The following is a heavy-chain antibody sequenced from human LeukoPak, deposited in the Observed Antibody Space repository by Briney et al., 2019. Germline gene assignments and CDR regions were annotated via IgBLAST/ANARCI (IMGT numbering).Heavy chain of an antibody. J-gene: IGHJ4*02. CDR3: AKDRPHYDILTGYPDY. Sequence: PGGSLRLSCTASGFTFSSYVMGWVRQAPGKGLEWVSGISGSAGSTYYVDSVKGRFTISRDNSKNTLYLQMNSLRAEDTAVYYWAKDRPHYDILTGYPDYWGQGTLVTVSS. V-gene: IGHV3-23*01. D-gene: IGHD3-9*01. CDR1: GFTFSSYV. CDR2: ISGSAGST.